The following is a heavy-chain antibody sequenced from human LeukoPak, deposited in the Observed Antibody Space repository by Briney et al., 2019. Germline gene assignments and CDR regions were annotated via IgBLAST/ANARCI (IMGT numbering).Heavy chain of an antibody. V-gene: IGHV4-39*07. Sequence: SETLSLTCTVSGDSISGSTYYWGWLRQPPGKGLEWIGSIYYSGSTYYNPSLKSRVTISVDTSKNQFSLKLNSVTAADTAVYYCARTRSSGWFDPWGQGTLVTVSS. CDR3: ARTRSSGWFDP. CDR2: IYYSGST. J-gene: IGHJ5*02. CDR1: GDSISGSTYY. D-gene: IGHD6-6*01.